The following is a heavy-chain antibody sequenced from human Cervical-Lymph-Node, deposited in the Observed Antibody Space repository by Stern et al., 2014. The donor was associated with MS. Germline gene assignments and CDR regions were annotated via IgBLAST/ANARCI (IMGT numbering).Heavy chain of an antibody. CDR1: GYTFTTYA. CDR3: AKEGDYVWGNYRAM. Sequence: QDQLVQSGSELKKPGASVKVSCKPSGYTFTTYAINWVRQAPGQGLEWMGWINTHTGNPTYAQDFTGRFVFSLDTSISTAYLEISSLRAEDTAVYYCAKEGDYVWGNYRAMWGQGTLVTVSS. V-gene: IGHV7-4-1*02. J-gene: IGHJ4*02. CDR2: INTHTGNP. D-gene: IGHD3-16*02.